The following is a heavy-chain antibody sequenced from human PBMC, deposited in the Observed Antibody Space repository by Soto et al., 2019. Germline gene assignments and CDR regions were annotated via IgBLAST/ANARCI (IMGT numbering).Heavy chain of an antibody. CDR3: ARLGAQEIDP. D-gene: IGHD3-16*01. CDR2: IYYSGST. J-gene: IGHJ5*02. Sequence: SETLSLTCSISGGSISSYYWSWIRQPPGKGLELIGYIYYSGSTDYNPSLKSRVTISVDTSKNQFSLKLSSVTAADTAVYYCARLGAQEIDPWGQGTLVTVSS. CDR1: GGSISSYY. V-gene: IGHV4-59*08.